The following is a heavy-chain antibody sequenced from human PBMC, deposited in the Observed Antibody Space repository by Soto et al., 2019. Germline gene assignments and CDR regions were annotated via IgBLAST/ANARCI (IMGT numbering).Heavy chain of an antibody. D-gene: IGHD3-10*01. Sequence: ESGGGLVQPGGSLRLSCAASGFTFSSYAMHWVRQAPGKGLEYVSGISSNGGSTDYANSVKGRFTISRDNSKNTLYLQMGSLRAEHMAVYYCARAFGYAFDIWGQGTMVTVSS. V-gene: IGHV3-64*01. CDR2: ISSNGGST. CDR1: GFTFSSYA. J-gene: IGHJ3*02. CDR3: ARAFGYAFDI.